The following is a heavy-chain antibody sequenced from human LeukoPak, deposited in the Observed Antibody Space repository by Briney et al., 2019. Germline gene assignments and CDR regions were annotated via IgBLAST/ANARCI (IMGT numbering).Heavy chain of an antibody. CDR3: AREYYYDSSGGVVAFDI. V-gene: IGHV4-59*01. J-gene: IGHJ3*02. CDR1: GGSISSYY. Sequence: SETLSLTCTVSGGSISSYYWSWIRQPPGKGLEWIGYIYYSGSTNYNPSLKSRVTISVDTSKNQFSLKLSSVTAADTAVYYCAREYYYDSSGGVVAFDIWGQGTMVTVPS. CDR2: IYYSGST. D-gene: IGHD3-22*01.